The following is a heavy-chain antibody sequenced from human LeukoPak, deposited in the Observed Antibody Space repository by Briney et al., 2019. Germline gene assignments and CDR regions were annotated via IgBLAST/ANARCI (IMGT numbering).Heavy chain of an antibody. CDR2: INPNSGGT. CDR1: VYTFTVYY. Sequence: ASVTVSLTCSVYTFTVYYVHWVRQAPGQGQEGMGWINPNSGGTNYAQNFQGRVTMTRHTSISTAYMELSRLRSDDTAVYYCARGDHYDILTGYQTPSHLSEYWGQGTLVTVSS. J-gene: IGHJ4*02. CDR3: ARGDHYDILTGYQTPSHLSEY. V-gene: IGHV1-2*02. D-gene: IGHD3-9*01.